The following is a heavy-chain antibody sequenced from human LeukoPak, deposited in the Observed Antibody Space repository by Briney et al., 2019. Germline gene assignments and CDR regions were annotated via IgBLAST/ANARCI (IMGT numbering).Heavy chain of an antibody. V-gene: IGHV4-34*01. Sequence: SETLSLTCAVYGGSFSGYYWSWIRQPPGKGLEWIGEINHSGSTNYNPSLKSRVTISVDTSKNQFSLKLSSVTAADTAVYYCARGVTTPTTNWFDPWGQGTLVTVSS. CDR1: GGSFSGYY. D-gene: IGHD4-17*01. J-gene: IGHJ5*02. CDR2: INHSGST. CDR3: ARGVTTPTTNWFDP.